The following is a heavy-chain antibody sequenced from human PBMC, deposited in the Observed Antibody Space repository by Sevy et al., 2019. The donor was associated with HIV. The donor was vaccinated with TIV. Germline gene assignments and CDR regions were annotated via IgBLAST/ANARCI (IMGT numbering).Heavy chain of an antibody. CDR1: GYSFTSHR. J-gene: IGHJ4*02. Sequence: GESLKISCKGSGYSFTSHRIGWVRHMPGKGLEWMGIIYPDDSDTRYSPSFEGQVTFSADKSISTAYLQWSSLKASDTAMYYCATSRSGYFDSSGYYIYWGQGTLVTVSS. D-gene: IGHD3-22*01. CDR3: ATSRSGYFDSSGYYIY. CDR2: IYPDDSDT. V-gene: IGHV5-51*01.